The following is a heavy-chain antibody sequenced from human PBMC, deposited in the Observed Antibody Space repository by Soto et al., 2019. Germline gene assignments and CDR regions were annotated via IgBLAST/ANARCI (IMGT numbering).Heavy chain of an antibody. Sequence: ASVKVSCKASGYTFTGYYMHWVRQAPGQGLEWMGWINPNSGDTNYAQKFQGRVTMTRDTSTSTAYMELRSLRSDDTAVYYCARETVVPAANWFDPWGQGTLVTVSS. CDR3: ARETVVPAANWFDP. D-gene: IGHD2-2*01. CDR1: GYTFTGYY. CDR2: INPNSGDT. J-gene: IGHJ5*02. V-gene: IGHV1-2*02.